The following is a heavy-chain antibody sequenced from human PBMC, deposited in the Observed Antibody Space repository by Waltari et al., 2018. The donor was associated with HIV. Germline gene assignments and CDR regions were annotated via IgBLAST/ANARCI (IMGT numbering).Heavy chain of an antibody. CDR1: GYNFTGYY. V-gene: IGHV1-2*05. Sequence: QVQLVQSGAEVKKPGASVKVSCKASGYNFTGYYMHLVRPAPGQGLEWMGRINPKSGGTNYAQQFQGRVTMTRDTSISTAYMELSRLRSDDTVVYYCAREGARMTTMIYYYYGMDVWGQGTTVTVSS. CDR2: INPKSGGT. D-gene: IGHD4-4*01. CDR3: AREGARMTTMIYYYYGMDV. J-gene: IGHJ6*02.